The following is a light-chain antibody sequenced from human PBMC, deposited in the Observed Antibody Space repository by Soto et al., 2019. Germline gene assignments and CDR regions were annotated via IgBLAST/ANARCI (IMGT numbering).Light chain of an antibody. V-gene: IGKV3-15*01. Sequence: ETVMTQSTATLSESQGERATLSCRASKSVSNNLAWYQQKPGQAPRLLIYGAAARATGIPARISGSGFGTEFTLTISSLQSEDSAVYYCQHYNEWPLTFGGGTKVEIK. CDR1: KSVSNN. J-gene: IGKJ4*01. CDR2: GAA. CDR3: QHYNEWPLT.